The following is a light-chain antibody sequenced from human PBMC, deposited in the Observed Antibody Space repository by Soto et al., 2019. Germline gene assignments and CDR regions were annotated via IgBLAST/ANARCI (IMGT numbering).Light chain of an antibody. CDR3: QQYNAFALT. CDR2: KAS. J-gene: IGKJ4*01. CDR1: QSISTW. Sequence: DIQMTQSPSTLSASVGDRVTITCRASQSISTWLAWYQQKPGKAPKLLIYKASSLESGVPSRFSGSGSGTEFTLTISSLQPDDFATYYCQQYNAFALTFGGGTKVEIK. V-gene: IGKV1-5*03.